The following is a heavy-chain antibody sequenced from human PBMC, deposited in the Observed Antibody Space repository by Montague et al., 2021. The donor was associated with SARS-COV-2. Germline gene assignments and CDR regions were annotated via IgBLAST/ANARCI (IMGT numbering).Heavy chain of an antibody. V-gene: IGHV4-4*02. J-gene: IGHJ4*02. CDR3: ARGGYGGWTGYYFDY. CDR1: GGSISSSNW. Sequence: ETLSLACAVSGGSISSSNWGIGEIHDSGSTNYNPSLKSRVTMSVDRSKNHFSLRLSSVTAADTAMYYCARGGYGGWTGYYFDYWGQGTLVTVSS. D-gene: IGHD4/OR15-4a*01. CDR2: IHDSGST.